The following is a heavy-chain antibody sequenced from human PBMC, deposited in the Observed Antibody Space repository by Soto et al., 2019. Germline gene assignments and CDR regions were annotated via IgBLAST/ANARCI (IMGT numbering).Heavy chain of an antibody. Sequence: QVQLRESGPGLVQPSETLSLTCTVSGGSITGYYWSWIRQPPGKGPEWIGNIHYSGSTNYNPSLKSRVTISVDTSKNQFSLRLSSVTAAETAVYYCARHSYYSNPLRFDPWGQGTLVTVSS. CDR1: GGSITGYY. D-gene: IGHD4-4*01. V-gene: IGHV4-59*08. J-gene: IGHJ5*02. CDR2: IHYSGST. CDR3: ARHSYYSNPLRFDP.